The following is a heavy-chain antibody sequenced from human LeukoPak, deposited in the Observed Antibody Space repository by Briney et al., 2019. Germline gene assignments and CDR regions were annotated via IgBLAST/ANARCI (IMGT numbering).Heavy chain of an antibody. CDR3: GSDPNGDYVGALVF. CDR1: GFTFTTYG. CDR2: ISYDGSNK. Sequence: GRSLRLSCAASGFTFTTYGMHWVRQAPGKGLEWVAVISYDGSNKYYADSVTGRFTISRDNSKNTLYLQMNSLRAEDTAVYYCGSDPNGDYVGALVFWGRGTLVTVSS. J-gene: IGHJ4*01. V-gene: IGHV3-30*03. D-gene: IGHD2-8*01.